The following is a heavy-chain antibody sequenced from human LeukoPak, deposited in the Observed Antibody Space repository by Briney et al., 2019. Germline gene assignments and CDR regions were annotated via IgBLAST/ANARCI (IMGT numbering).Heavy chain of an antibody. CDR2: IYYSGST. CDR1: GGSIGSGGYS. CDR3: ARLGYGYCSSTSCRATLLWDY. D-gene: IGHD2-2*01. J-gene: IGHJ4*02. Sequence: SETLSLTCTVSGGSIGSGGYSWSWIRQHPGKGLEWIGYIYYSGSTYYNPSLKSRVTISVDTSKNQFSLKLSSVTAADTAVYYCARLGYGYCSSTSCRATLLWDYWGQGTLVTVSS. V-gene: IGHV4-31*03.